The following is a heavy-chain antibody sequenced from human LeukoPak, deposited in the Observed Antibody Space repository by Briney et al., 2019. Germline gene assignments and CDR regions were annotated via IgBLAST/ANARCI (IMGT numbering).Heavy chain of an antibody. CDR2: IIPIFGTA. Sequence: WVKVSCKASGGTFSSYAISWVRQAPGQGLEWMGGIIPIFGTANYAQKFQGRVTITTDESTSTAYMELSSLRSEDTAVYYCARAPIAVAGHFDYWGPGTLVTVSS. J-gene: IGHJ4*02. CDR3: ARAPIAVAGHFDY. V-gene: IGHV1-69*05. CDR1: GGTFSSYA. D-gene: IGHD6-19*01.